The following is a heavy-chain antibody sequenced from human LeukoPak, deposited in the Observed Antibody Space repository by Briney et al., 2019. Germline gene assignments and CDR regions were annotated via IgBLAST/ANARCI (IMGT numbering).Heavy chain of an antibody. V-gene: IGHV3-74*01. Sequence: GGSLRLSCAASGFTFSSYWMHWVRQAPGKGLVWVSRINSDGSSTSYADSVKGRFTISRDNAKNTLYLQMNSLRAEDTAVYYCARRWGRDIVVVPAAKGYYYYYGMDVWGQGTTVTVSS. CDR3: ARRWGRDIVVVPAAKGYYYYYGMDV. CDR1: GFTFSSYW. D-gene: IGHD2-2*01. CDR2: INSDGSST. J-gene: IGHJ6*02.